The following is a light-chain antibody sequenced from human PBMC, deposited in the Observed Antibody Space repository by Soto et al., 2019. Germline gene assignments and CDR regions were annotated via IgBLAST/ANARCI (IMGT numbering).Light chain of an antibody. Sequence: DIQMTQSPSTLSASVGDRVTITCRASQSISTSLAWYHQKPVKAPKLLIYKASSLESGVPSRFSGSGSGTEFALTISSLQPADFATYYCQQYNSYSPLTFGGGTKVEIK. CDR2: KAS. J-gene: IGKJ4*01. CDR1: QSISTS. V-gene: IGKV1-5*03. CDR3: QQYNSYSPLT.